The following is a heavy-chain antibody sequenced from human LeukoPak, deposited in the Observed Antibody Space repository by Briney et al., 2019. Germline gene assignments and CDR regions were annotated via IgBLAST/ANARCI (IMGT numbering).Heavy chain of an antibody. D-gene: IGHD2-21*02. J-gene: IGHJ3*02. CDR2: IYSGGST. V-gene: IGHV3-53*01. CDR1: GFTVSSNY. CDR3: ARDEGKVTTTNAFDI. Sequence: GGSLRLSCAASGFTVSSNYMSWVRQAPGKGLEWVSVIYSGGSTYYADSVKGRFTISRDNSKNTLYLQMNSLRAEDTAVYYCARDEGKVTTTNAFDIWGRGTMVTVSS.